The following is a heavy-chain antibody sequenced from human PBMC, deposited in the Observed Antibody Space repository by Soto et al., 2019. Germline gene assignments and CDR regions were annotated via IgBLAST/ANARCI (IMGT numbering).Heavy chain of an antibody. D-gene: IGHD3-3*01. Sequence: LRLSCAASGFTFRNYWMHWVRQAPGKGLVWVSRISDYGRVNYADSVEGRFTISRDDAKSELYLRMSSLRLEDTAVYYCARGGVEPFDYWGQGALVTVSS. CDR2: ISDYGRV. CDR3: ARGGVEPFDY. J-gene: IGHJ4*02. V-gene: IGHV3-74*01. CDR1: GFTFRNYW.